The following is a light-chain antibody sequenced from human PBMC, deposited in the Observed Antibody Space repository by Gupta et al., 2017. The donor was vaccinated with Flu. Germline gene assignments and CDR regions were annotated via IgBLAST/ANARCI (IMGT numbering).Light chain of an antibody. CDR1: SSNIGAGYD. CDR3: QSYDSSLSGV. Sequence: QSVLTQPPSVSGAPGQRVTISCTGSSSNIGAGYDVHWYQQLPRTAPKLLIYGNSNRPSGVPDRFSGSKSGTSASLAITGLQAEDEADYYCQSYDSSLSGVFGGGIKLTVL. V-gene: IGLV1-40*01. CDR2: GNS. J-gene: IGLJ3*02.